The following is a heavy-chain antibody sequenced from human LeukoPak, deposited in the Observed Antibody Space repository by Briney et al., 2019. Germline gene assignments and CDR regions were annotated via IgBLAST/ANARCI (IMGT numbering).Heavy chain of an antibody. V-gene: IGHV4-34*01. CDR3: ARHPGVVIDPSYYYYGMDV. D-gene: IGHD3-3*01. Sequence: SETLSLTCAVYGGSFSGYYWSWIRQPPGKGLEWIGEINHSGSTNYNPSLKSRVTISVDTSKNQFSLKLSSVTAADTAVYYCARHPGVVIDPSYYYYGMDVWGQGTTVTVSS. CDR1: GGSFSGYY. J-gene: IGHJ6*02. CDR2: INHSGST.